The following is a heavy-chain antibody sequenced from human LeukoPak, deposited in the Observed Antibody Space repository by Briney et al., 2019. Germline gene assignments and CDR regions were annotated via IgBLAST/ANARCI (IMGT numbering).Heavy chain of an antibody. V-gene: IGHV4-34*01. D-gene: IGHD5-18*01. CDR1: GGSFCGYY. J-gene: IGHJ5*02. CDR2: INHSGST. CDR3: ARIGGYSYDT. Sequence: SETLSLTCAVYGGSFCGYYWSCIRQPPGQGLEWIGEINHSGSTNYNPSLKSRVTISVDASKNQFSLKLSSVTAADTAVYYCARIGGYSYDTWGQGTLVTVSS.